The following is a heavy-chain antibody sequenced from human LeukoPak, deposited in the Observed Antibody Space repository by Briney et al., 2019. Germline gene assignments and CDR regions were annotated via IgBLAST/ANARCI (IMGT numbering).Heavy chain of an antibody. Sequence: GASVKVSCKASGYTFTSYGISWVRQAPGQGLEWMGWISAYNGNTNYAQKLQGRVTMTTDTSTSTAYMELRRLRSDDTAVYYCARESYGYGTDDAFDIWGQGTMVTVSS. J-gene: IGHJ3*02. CDR3: ARESYGYGTDDAFDI. CDR2: ISAYNGNT. CDR1: GYTFTSYG. V-gene: IGHV1-18*01. D-gene: IGHD1-1*01.